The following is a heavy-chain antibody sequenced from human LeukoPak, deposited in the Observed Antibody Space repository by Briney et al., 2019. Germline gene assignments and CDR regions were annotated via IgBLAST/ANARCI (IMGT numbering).Heavy chain of an antibody. CDR1: GYTFTRFY. D-gene: IGHD3-3*01. CDR2: INTGGGST. V-gene: IGHV1-46*01. Sequence: PSVKVSCKASGYTFTRFYIHWVRQAPGQGLEWMGIINTGGGSTSYSQYFQGRVTMTRDTSTSTVFMELSSLRSEDTAVYYCARASYFASGVTLLDYWGQGTLVTVSS. J-gene: IGHJ4*02. CDR3: ARASYFASGVTLLDY.